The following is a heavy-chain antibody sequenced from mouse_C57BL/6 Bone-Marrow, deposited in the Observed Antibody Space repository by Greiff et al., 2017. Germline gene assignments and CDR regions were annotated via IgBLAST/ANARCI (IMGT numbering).Heavy chain of an antibody. CDR2: IYPRDGSI. CDR3: ARQVGSSLYWYFDV. Sequence: VQLQQSGPELVKPGASVKLSCKASGYTFTSYDIHWVKQRPGQGLAWIGWIYPRDGSINYNDKFNGKATLTVDTSSSTAYMELHSLTSEDSAVYFCARQVGSSLYWYFDVWGTGTTVTVSS. CDR1: GYTFTSYD. J-gene: IGHJ1*03. V-gene: IGHV1-85*01. D-gene: IGHD1-1*01.